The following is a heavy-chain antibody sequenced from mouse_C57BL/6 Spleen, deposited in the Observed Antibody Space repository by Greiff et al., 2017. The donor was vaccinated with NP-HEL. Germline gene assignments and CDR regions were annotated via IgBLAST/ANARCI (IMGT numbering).Heavy chain of an antibody. D-gene: IGHD1-1*01. CDR1: GYTFTSYW. CDR2: IDPSDSYT. J-gene: IGHJ4*01. Sequence: QVQLQQPGAELVMPGASVKLSCKASGYTFTSYWMHWVKQRPGQGLEWIGEIDPSDSYTNYNQKFKGKSTLTVDKSSSTAYMQLSSLTSEDSAVYYCFITTVHMDYWGQGTSVTVSS. V-gene: IGHV1-69*01. CDR3: FITTVHMDY.